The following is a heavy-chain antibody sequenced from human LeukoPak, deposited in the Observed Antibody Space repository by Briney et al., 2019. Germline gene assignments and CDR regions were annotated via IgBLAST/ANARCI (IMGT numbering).Heavy chain of an antibody. V-gene: IGHV4-34*01. CDR3: ARMKADYGDYYFDY. J-gene: IGHJ4*02. CDR2: INHSGST. CDR1: GGSFSGYY. D-gene: IGHD4-17*01. Sequence: SETLSLTCAVYGGSFSGYYWSWIRQPPGKGLEWIGEINHSGSTNYNPSLKSRVTISVDTSKNQFSLKLSSVTAADTAVYYCARMKADYGDYYFDYWGQGTLVTVSS.